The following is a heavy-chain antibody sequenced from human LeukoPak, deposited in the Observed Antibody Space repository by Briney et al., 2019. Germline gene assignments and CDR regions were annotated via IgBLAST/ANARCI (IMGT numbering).Heavy chain of an antibody. Sequence: SVKVSCKASGYTFTSYDINWVRQATGQGLEWMGGIIPIFGTANYAQKFQGRVTITADESTSTAYMELSSLRSEDTAVYYCARDPNYYDSSGVVGYWGQGTLVTVSS. CDR1: GYTFTSYD. CDR3: ARDPNYYDSSGVVGY. D-gene: IGHD3-22*01. V-gene: IGHV1-69*13. CDR2: IIPIFGTA. J-gene: IGHJ4*02.